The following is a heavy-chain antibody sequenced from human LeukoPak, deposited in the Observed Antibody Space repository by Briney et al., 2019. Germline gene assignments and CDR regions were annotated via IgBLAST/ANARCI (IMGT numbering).Heavy chain of an antibody. CDR1: GDSVSSNSVT. D-gene: IGHD3-9*01. V-gene: IGHV6-1*01. CDR2: TYYRSTWYN. CDR3: ARRLAQYDCFDP. Sequence: SQTVSLTCAISGDSVSSNSVTWNWISQSPSRGLEWLGRTYYRSTWYNEYAVSVRGRITVNPDTSKNQFSLHLNSVTPEDTAVYYCARRLAQYDCFDPWGQGILVTVSS. J-gene: IGHJ5*02.